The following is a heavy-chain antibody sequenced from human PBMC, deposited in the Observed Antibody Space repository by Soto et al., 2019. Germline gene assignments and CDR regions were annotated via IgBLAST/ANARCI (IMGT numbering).Heavy chain of an antibody. CDR3: ARHSVSTVTTSPIIRFGH. J-gene: IGHJ4*02. CDR2: IHYSGST. D-gene: IGHD4-17*01. CDR1: GGSISSDNYY. Sequence: QLQLQESGPGLVQPSETLSLTCTVSGGSISSDNYYWSWIRQPPGKGLGWIGSIHYSGSTYYNPPLKSRVPISADTSKNQFSLKLISVTAADTAVCYCARHSVSTVTTSPIIRFGHWGQGTLVTVSS. V-gene: IGHV4-39*01.